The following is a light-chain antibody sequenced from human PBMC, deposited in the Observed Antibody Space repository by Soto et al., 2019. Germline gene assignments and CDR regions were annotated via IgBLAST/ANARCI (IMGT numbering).Light chain of an antibody. CDR3: QQTYSTPWT. V-gene: IGKV1-39*01. CDR1: RNITTS. CDR2: APS. Sequence: DFLLTQSPSALSASVGDRVTVTCHASRNITTSLNWYEQRPGKAPNLLLYAPSNVQSEVPSRFSGSRSGTDFTRTINSLRPEGSATYRCQQTYSTPWTFGQWTTGGIK. J-gene: IGKJ1*01.